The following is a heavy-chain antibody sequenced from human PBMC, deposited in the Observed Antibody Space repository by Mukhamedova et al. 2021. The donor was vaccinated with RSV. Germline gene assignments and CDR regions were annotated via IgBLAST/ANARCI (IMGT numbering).Heavy chain of an antibody. CDR2: ISGTSSDT. D-gene: IGHD2-2*01. CDR3: VKNARLAAS. Sequence: EWVSYISGTSSDTNYADSVKGRFTISRDNAKNSLYPQMNILRAEDTAVYYCVKNARLAASWGQGTLVTVSS. J-gene: IGHJ5*02. V-gene: IGHV3-11*06.